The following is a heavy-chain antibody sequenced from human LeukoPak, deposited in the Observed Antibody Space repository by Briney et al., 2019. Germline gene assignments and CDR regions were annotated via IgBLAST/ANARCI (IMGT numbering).Heavy chain of an antibody. CDR2: IYYSGST. CDR3: ASSDTAITFDY. Sequence: PSETLSLTCTVSGGSISSYYWSWIRQPPGKGLEWIGYIYYSGSTNYNPSLMSRVTISVDTSKNQFSLKLSSVTAADTAVYYCASSDTAITFDYWGQGTLVTVSS. CDR1: GGSISSYY. D-gene: IGHD5-18*01. J-gene: IGHJ4*02. V-gene: IGHV4-59*01.